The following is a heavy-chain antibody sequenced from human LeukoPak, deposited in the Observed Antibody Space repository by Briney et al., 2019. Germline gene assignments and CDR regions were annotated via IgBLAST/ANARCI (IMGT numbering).Heavy chain of an antibody. D-gene: IGHD2-15*01. J-gene: IGHJ4*02. Sequence: GGSLRLSCVASGFTFSSSWMTWVRQAPGKGPEWVANTNQDGSEKYYVGSLKGRFTISRDNAKSLLYLQMNSLRGEDTAVYYCAKDESDAAYRYWGQGTLVTVSS. V-gene: IGHV3-7*03. CDR3: AKDESDAAYRY. CDR2: TNQDGSEK. CDR1: GFTFSSSW.